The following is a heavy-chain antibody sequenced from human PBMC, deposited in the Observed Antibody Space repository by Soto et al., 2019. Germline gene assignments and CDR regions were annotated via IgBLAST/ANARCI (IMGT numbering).Heavy chain of an antibody. D-gene: IGHD2-2*01. CDR2: INPSGGST. V-gene: IGHV1-46*01. CDR3: ARDSETASIQSGKYRMDV. Sequence: ASVKVSCKASGYTFTSYYMHWVRQAPGQGLEWMGIINPSGGSTSYAQKFQGRVTMTRDTSTSTVYMELSSLRSEDTAVYYCARDSETASIQSGKYRMDVWGQGTTVTVSS. CDR1: GYTFTSYY. J-gene: IGHJ6*02.